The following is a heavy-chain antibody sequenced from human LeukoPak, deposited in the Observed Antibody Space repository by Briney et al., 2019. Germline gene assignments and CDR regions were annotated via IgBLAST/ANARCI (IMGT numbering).Heavy chain of an antibody. CDR1: GFTFSDYP. CDR2: ISHDASND. V-gene: IGHV3-30*04. CDR3: ARSLGFPFGQMDV. D-gene: IGHD2-21*01. J-gene: IGHJ6*04. Sequence: PGGSRRLSCAASGFTFSDYPMYWVRQAPGKGLEWVAVISHDASNDFYSDSVRGRFTISRDNAQNTVYLQMHSLKAEDTAVYYCARSLGFPFGQMDVWGKGTMVIVSS.